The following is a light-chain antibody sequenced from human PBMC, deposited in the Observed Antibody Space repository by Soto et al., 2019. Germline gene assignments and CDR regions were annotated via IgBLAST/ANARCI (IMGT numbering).Light chain of an antibody. V-gene: IGKV1-39*01. J-gene: IGKJ1*01. CDR2: AAS. CDR1: QTISSW. Sequence: DIQMTQSPSTLSGSVGDRVTITCRASQTISSWLAWYQQNPGKAPKLLIYAASTLESGVPSRFSGSGSGTDFTLNISSLQPEDFATYYCQQSYSTPQRFGQGTRWIS. CDR3: QQSYSTPQR.